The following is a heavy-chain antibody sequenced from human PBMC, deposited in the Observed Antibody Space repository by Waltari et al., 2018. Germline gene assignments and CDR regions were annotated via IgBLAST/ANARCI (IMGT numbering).Heavy chain of an antibody. CDR2: IYAGGGGT. J-gene: IGHJ4*02. Sequence: EVQLVESGGGLIQPGGSLRLSCAASGFTINNNYMSWVRQAPGKGLEWVSVIYAGGGGTFYAESVKGRFTVSRDNSKNTLYLDLNSLTAEDTAVYYCARAGLGSPLQWLQLLDSWGRGTLVTVSS. V-gene: IGHV3-53*01. CDR3: ARAGLGSPLQWLQLLDS. D-gene: IGHD5-12*01. CDR1: GFTINNNY.